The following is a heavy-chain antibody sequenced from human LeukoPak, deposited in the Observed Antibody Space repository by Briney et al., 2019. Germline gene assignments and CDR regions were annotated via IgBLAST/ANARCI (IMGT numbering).Heavy chain of an antibody. V-gene: IGHV1-18*01. CDR2: ISAYNGNT. J-gene: IGHJ6*03. CDR1: GYTFTSYG. Sequence: GASVKVSCKASGYTFTSYGISWVRQAPGQGLEWMGWISAYNGNTNYAQKLQGRVTMTTDTSTSTAYMELRSLRSDDTAVYYCARVTRGGYYAYHYMGVWGKGTTVTVSS. CDR3: ARVTRGGYYAYHYMGV. D-gene: IGHD3-10*01.